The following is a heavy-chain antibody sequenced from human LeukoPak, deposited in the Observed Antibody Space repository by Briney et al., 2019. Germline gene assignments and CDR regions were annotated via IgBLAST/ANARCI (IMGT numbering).Heavy chain of an antibody. CDR3: TRDPSIFGGPGTFDL. CDR1: GYRFTSFF. J-gene: IGHJ3*01. Sequence: ASVKVSCRTSGYRFTSFFIHWVRQAPGQGLEWMGIINPSTGKTNYAENLQGRLTMTRDTSTTTVYMELSSLSAEDTAVYYCTRDPSIFGGPGTFDLWGQGTMVSVSS. CDR2: INPSTGKT. V-gene: IGHV1-46*01. D-gene: IGHD3-3*01.